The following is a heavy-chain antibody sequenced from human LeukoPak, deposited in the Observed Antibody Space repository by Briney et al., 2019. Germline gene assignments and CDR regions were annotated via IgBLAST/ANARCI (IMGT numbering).Heavy chain of an antibody. D-gene: IGHD2-15*01. V-gene: IGHV4-61*02. Sequence: PSETLSLTCTVSGGSISSGSYYWSWIRQPAGKGLEWIGRIYTSGSTNYNPSLKSRVTISVDTSKNQFSLKLSSVTAADTAVYYCARDECSGGSCYSGYWGQGTLVTVSS. CDR1: GGSISSGSYY. J-gene: IGHJ4*02. CDR3: ARDECSGGSCYSGY. CDR2: IYTSGST.